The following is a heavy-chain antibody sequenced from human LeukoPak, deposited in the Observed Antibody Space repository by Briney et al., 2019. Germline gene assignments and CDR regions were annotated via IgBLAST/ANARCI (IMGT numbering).Heavy chain of an antibody. D-gene: IGHD2-2*01. J-gene: IGHJ4*02. Sequence: SETLSLTCTVSGGSIRSSSHYWGWIRQPSGKGLECIGRIYYSGSTYYNPSLKSRVTISVDTSTNRFSLKLSSVTAADTAVYYCARQSSYCSSTSCLNVDFWGQGTLVTVPS. CDR1: GGSIRSSSHY. CDR3: ARQSSYCSSTSCLNVDF. CDR2: IYYSGST. V-gene: IGHV4-39*01.